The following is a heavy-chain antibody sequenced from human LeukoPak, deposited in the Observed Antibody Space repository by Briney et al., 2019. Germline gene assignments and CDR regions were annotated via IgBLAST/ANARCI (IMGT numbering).Heavy chain of an antibody. V-gene: IGHV3-23*01. CDR3: VKDIQLST. CDR2: IGSSGGST. Sequence: GGSLRLSCAASGFNFITAAMTWVRQAPGKGPEWVSLIGSSGGSTYYADSVKGRFTISRDNSNRTLSLQMNSLRVEDTAIYYCVKDIQLSTWGLGTMVTVSS. J-gene: IGHJ3*01. D-gene: IGHD5-24*01. CDR1: GFNFITAA.